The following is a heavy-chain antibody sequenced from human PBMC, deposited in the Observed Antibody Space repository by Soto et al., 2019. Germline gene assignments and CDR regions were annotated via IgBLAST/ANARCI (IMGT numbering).Heavy chain of an antibody. V-gene: IGHV4-39*01. J-gene: IGHJ4*02. CDR2: IYYSGST. Sequence: SETLSLTCTVSGGSVSSSGNYWGWIRQPPGKGLEWIGSIYYSGSTYYNPSLKSRVTTSVDTSKNQFSLKLSSVTAADTAVYYCARAAPRYCSGGSCYSGRDYWDQGTLVTVS. CDR1: GGSVSSSGNY. CDR3: ARAAPRYCSGGSCYSGRDY. D-gene: IGHD2-15*01.